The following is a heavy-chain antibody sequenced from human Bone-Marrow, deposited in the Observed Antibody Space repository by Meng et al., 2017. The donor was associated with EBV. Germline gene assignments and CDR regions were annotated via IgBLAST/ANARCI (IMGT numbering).Heavy chain of an antibody. Sequence: QVPLQRWGAGLLKPSETLSLTCAVYGGSFSCYYWSWIRQPPGKGLEWIGEINHSGSTNYNPSLKSRVTISVDTSKNQFSLKLSSVTAADTAVYYCARGRGYSSPNFDYWGQGTLVTVSS. CDR1: GGSFSCYY. CDR3: ARGRGYSSPNFDY. J-gene: IGHJ4*02. V-gene: IGHV4-34*01. CDR2: INHSGST. D-gene: IGHD6-13*01.